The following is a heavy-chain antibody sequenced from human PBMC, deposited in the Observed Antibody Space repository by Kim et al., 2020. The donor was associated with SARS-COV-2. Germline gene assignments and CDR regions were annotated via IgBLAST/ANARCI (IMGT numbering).Heavy chain of an antibody. V-gene: IGHV3-30*07. Sequence: DSVKGRFTISRDNSKNTLYLQMNSLRAEDTAVYYCARDYHTAPGDYYFDYWGQGTLVTVSS. CDR3: ARDYHTAPGDYYFDY. J-gene: IGHJ4*02. D-gene: IGHD2-21*02.